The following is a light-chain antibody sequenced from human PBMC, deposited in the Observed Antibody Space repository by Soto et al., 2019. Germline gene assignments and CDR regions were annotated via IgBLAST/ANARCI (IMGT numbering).Light chain of an antibody. CDR3: SSYTSSSTLSWV. Sequence: QSALTQPASVAGSPGQSITISCTGTSSDVGGYNYVSWYQQHPGKAPKRMIYDVSNRPSGVSNRFSGSKSGNTASLAISGLQAEDEADYYCSSYTSSSTLSWVFGGGTKVTVL. CDR2: DVS. CDR1: SSDVGGYNY. V-gene: IGLV2-14*01. J-gene: IGLJ3*02.